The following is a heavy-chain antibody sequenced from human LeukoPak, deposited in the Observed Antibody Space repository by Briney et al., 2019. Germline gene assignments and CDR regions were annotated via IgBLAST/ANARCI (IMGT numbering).Heavy chain of an antibody. Sequence: PSETLSLTCTVSGGSISSYYWSWVRQPPGKGLEWIGYIYYSGSTNYNPSLKSRVTISVDTSKNQFSLKLSSVTAADTAVYYCARADSSSRYIKTWGQGTLVTASS. J-gene: IGHJ5*02. CDR2: IYYSGST. V-gene: IGHV4-59*01. D-gene: IGHD6-13*01. CDR3: ARADSSSRYIKT. CDR1: GGSISSYY.